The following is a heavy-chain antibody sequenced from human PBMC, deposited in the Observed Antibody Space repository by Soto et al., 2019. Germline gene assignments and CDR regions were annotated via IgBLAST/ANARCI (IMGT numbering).Heavy chain of an antibody. CDR3: ARLEGLATISYYFDF. J-gene: IGHJ4*02. CDR1: GGSISSSSYY. CDR2: IYYSGST. V-gene: IGHV4-39*01. Sequence: QLQLQESGPGLVKPSEALSLTCSVSGGSISSSSYYWGWIRQPPGKGLEWIGSIYYSGSTYYNPSLKSRVTISIDKSKNQFSLKPSSLTAADTAVYYCARLEGLATISYYFDFWGQGTLVTVSS. D-gene: IGHD3-9*01.